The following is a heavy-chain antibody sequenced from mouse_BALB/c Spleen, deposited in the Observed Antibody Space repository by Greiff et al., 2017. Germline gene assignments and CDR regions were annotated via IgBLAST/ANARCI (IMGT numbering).Heavy chain of an antibody. D-gene: IGHD1-2*01. CDR1: GYAFTNYL. V-gene: IGHV1-54*01. J-gene: IGHJ4*01. Sequence: QVQLQQSGAELVRPGTSVKVSCKASGYAFTNYLIEWVKQRPGQGLEWIGVINPGSGGTNYNEKFKGKATLTADKSSSTAYMQLSSLTSDDSAVYFCARGYYGYGYAMDYWGQGTSVTVSS. CDR2: INPGSGGT. CDR3: ARGYYGYGYAMDY.